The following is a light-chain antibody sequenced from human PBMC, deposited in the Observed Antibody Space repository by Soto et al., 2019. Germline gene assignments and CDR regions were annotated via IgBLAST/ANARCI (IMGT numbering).Light chain of an antibody. CDR2: GAS. Sequence: TQSPGTLSVSPGERATLSCRASQSVNNNLAWYQQKLGQAPRVLIYGASTRATGIPARFTGSGSGTEFILTITSLQSEDSAVYYCQEYNTWPWTFGQGTKVDI. CDR3: QEYNTWPWT. V-gene: IGKV3-15*01. CDR1: QSVNNN. J-gene: IGKJ1*01.